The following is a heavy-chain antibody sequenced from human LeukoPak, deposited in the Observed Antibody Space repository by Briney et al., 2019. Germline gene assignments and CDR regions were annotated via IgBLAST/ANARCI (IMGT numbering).Heavy chain of an antibody. CDR3: VRDISGYYFDY. CDR2: ISGSSIYT. D-gene: IGHD3-22*01. V-gene: IGHV3-11*05. CDR1: GFTFSGYH. Sequence: PGGSLRLSCAASGFTFSGYHMTWIRQAPGKGLEWVSYISGSSIYTRYADSVKGRFTISGYNAKNSLYLQMNSLRAEDTALYYCVRDISGYYFDYWGQGTLVTVSS. J-gene: IGHJ4*02.